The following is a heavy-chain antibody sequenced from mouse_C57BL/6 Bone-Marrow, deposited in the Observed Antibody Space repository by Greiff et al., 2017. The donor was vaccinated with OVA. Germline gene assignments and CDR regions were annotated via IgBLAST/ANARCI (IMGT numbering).Heavy chain of an antibody. CDR1: GYASSSSW. CDR3: AGYYYGSSYDFDY. CDR2: IYPGDGDT. Sequence: QVQLKESGPELVKPGASVKISCKASGYASSSSWMNWVKQRPGKGLEWIGRIYPGDGDTNYNGKFKGKATLTADKSSSTAYMQLSSLTSEDSAVYFCAGYYYGSSYDFDYWGQGTTLTVSS. D-gene: IGHD1-1*01. V-gene: IGHV1-82*01. J-gene: IGHJ2*01.